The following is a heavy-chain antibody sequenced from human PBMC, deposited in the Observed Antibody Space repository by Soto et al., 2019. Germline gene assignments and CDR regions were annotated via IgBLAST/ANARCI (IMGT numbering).Heavy chain of an antibody. CDR3: AREVFRYGGHHQFEY. V-gene: IGHV1-46*01. CDR2: INPSGGST. CDR1: GYTFTSYY. J-gene: IGHJ4*02. Sequence: ASVKVSCKASGYTFTSYYMHRVRQAPGQVLEWMGIINPSGGSTSYAQKFQGRVTMTRDRSTSTVYMELSSLRSEDTAVYYCAREVFRYGGHHQFEYWGQGTLVTVSS. D-gene: IGHD1-26*01.